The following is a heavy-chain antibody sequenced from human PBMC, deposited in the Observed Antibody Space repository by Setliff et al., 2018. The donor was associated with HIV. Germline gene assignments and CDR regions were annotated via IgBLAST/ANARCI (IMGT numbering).Heavy chain of an antibody. V-gene: IGHV3-30*02. Sequence: WGSLRLSCAASGFTFSSYGMHWVSQAPGKGLEWVSFIQYDGSNKYYAESVKGRFTISRDNSKNTLYLQMNSMRAADTAVYYCAMSPYSSGLFDYWGQGTLVTVSS. CDR1: GFTFSSYG. CDR2: IQYDGSNK. CDR3: AMSPYSSGLFDY. J-gene: IGHJ4*02. D-gene: IGHD6-19*01.